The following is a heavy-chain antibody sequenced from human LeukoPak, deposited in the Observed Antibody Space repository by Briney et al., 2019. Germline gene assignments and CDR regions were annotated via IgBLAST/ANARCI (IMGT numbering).Heavy chain of an antibody. V-gene: IGHV3-48*01. CDR1: GFTFSTYT. D-gene: IGHD3-16*01. Sequence: GGSLRLSCAASGFTFSTYTMNWVRQAPGKGLQWLSYISSGSSTIYYADSVKGRFTISRDNAKNSLYLQMNSLRAEDTAVYYCARDAGTKYAFDMWGQGTLVTISS. CDR3: ARDAGTKYAFDM. J-gene: IGHJ1*01. CDR2: ISSGSSTI.